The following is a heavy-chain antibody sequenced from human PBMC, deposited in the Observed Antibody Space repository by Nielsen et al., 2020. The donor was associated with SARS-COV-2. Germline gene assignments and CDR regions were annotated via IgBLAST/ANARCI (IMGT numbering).Heavy chain of an antibody. J-gene: IGHJ4*02. CDR1: GFTFSSYS. V-gene: IGHV3-7*03. CDR3: ASQYHLVD. Sequence: GESLKISCAASGFTFSSYSMNWVRQAPGKGLEWVANIKQDGSEKYYVDSVKGRFTISRDNAKNSLYLQMNNLRAEDTAVYYCASQYHLVDWGQGTLVTVSS. CDR2: IKQDGSEK. D-gene: IGHD2-8*02.